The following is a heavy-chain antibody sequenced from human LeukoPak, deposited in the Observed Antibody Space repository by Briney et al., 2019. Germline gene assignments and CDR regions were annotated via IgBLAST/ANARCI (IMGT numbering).Heavy chain of an antibody. CDR1: GYDFSRYD. J-gene: IGHJ5*02. D-gene: IGHD1-26*01. CDR3: ARGSGGSYWYNWFDP. CDR2: MNPNNGDT. Sequence: GASVKVSCKASGYDFSRYDINWVRLAPGQGLEWMGWMNPNNGDTDYAQNFQGRVTMTRDTSMSTAYMELSSLRSEDTAVYYCARGSGGSYWYNWFDPWGQGTLVTVSS. V-gene: IGHV1-8*01.